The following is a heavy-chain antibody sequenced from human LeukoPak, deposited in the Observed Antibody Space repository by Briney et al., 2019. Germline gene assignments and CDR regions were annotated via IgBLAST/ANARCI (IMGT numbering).Heavy chain of an antibody. J-gene: IGHJ4*02. Sequence: ASVNVSCKASGYTFTCYYMHWVRQAPGQGLEWMGWINPDSGGTNYAQKFHGRVTMTRDTSISTAYMELSRLRSDDTAVYYCARGEITSGGVIVVFDYWGQGTLVTVSS. CDR3: ARGEITSGGVIVVFDY. D-gene: IGHD3-16*02. CDR2: INPDSGGT. V-gene: IGHV1-2*02. CDR1: GYTFTCYY.